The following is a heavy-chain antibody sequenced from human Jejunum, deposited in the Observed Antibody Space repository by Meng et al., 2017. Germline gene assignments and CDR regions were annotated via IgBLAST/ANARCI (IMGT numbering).Heavy chain of an antibody. J-gene: IGHJ1*01. D-gene: IGHD3-22*01. CDR2: INSDGSDI. CDR3: ARVGYYDSSNYYAYIQH. Sequence: EGELVEAGGGVVQPGGSLRLSCAASGFTLSTYWMHWVRQTPEKGLVWVSRINSDGSDISYADSVKGRFTISRDNAKNTLYLQMNSLRAEDTAVYYCARVGYYDSSNYYAYIQHWGQGTLVTVSS. V-gene: IGHV3-74*01. CDR1: GFTLSTYW.